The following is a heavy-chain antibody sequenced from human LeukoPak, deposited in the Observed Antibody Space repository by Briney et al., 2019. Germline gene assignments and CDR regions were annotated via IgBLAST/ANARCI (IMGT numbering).Heavy chain of an antibody. J-gene: IGHJ4*02. CDR2: ISYDGSNK. V-gene: IGHV3-30-3*01. CDR3: ARDQMISAAGLDY. Sequence: GGSLRLSCAASGFTFSSFAMHWVRQAPGKGLEWVAVISYDGSNKYFADSVKGRFTISRDNSKNTLYLQMNSLRAEDTAVFYCARDQMISAAGLDYWGQGTLVTVSS. D-gene: IGHD6-13*01. CDR1: GFTFSSFA.